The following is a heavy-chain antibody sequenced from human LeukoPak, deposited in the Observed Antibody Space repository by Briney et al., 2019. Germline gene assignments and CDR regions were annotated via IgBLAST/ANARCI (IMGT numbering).Heavy chain of an antibody. CDR3: ARTLRGLRFLFDP. CDR2: INHSGST. V-gene: IGHV4-34*01. CDR1: GGSFSGYY. D-gene: IGHD3-3*01. J-gene: IGHJ5*02. Sequence: PSETLSLTCAVYGGSFSGYYWSWIRQPPGKGLEWIGEINHSGSTNYNPSLKSRVTISVDTSKNQFSLKLSSVTAADTAVYYCARTLRGLRFLFDPWGQGTLVTVSS.